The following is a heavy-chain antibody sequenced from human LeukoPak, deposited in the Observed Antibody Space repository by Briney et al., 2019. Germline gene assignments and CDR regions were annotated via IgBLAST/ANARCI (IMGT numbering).Heavy chain of an antibody. CDR1: GGSFSGYY. J-gene: IGHJ4*02. CDR2: INHGGTT. CDR3: SRERVLRY. V-gene: IGHV4-34*01. Sequence: PSETLSLTCAVYGGSFSGYYWSWIRQPPGKGLEWIGEINHGGTTNYNPSLKSRVTISVDTSKNQFSLKLSSVTAADTAVYYCSRERVLRYWGQGTLVTVSS.